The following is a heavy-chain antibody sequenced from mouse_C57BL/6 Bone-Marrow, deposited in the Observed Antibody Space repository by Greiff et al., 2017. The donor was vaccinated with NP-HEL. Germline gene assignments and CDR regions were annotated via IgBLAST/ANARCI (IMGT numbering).Heavy chain of an antibody. CDR2: INPSNGGT. J-gene: IGHJ3*01. V-gene: IGHV1-53*01. CDR3: ARAYYSNYGFAY. D-gene: IGHD2-5*01. CDR1: GYTFTSYW. Sequence: QVQLKQPGTELVKPGASVKLSCKASGYTFTSYWMHWVKQRPGQGLEWIGNINPSNGGTNYNEKFKSKATLTVDKSSSTAYMQLSSLTSEDSAVYYSARAYYSNYGFAYWGQGTLVTVSA.